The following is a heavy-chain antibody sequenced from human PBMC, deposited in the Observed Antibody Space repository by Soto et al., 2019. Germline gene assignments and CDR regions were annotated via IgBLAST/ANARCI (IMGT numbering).Heavy chain of an antibody. CDR3: ARHLYGGNSHDY. V-gene: IGHV4-39*01. D-gene: IGHD4-17*01. J-gene: IGHJ4*02. CDR1: GDSISSSSYY. Sequence: TLSLTCTVSGDSISSSSYYWGWIRQPPGKGLEWIGSIYYSGNTYYNPSLKSRVTISVDTSKNQFSLKLSSVTAADTAVYYCARHLYGGNSHDYWGQGTLVTVSS. CDR2: IYYSGNT.